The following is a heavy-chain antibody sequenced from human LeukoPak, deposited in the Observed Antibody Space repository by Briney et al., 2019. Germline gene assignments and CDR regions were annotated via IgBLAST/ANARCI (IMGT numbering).Heavy chain of an antibody. Sequence: KTSETLSLTCTVSGGSISSSSYYWGWIRQPPGKGLEWIGSIYYSGSTYYNPSLKSRVTISVDTSKNPFSLKLSSVTAADTAVYYCARHRGYYYGSGSLGGFDYWGQGTLVTVSS. CDR1: GGSISSSSYY. CDR2: IYYSGST. J-gene: IGHJ4*02. D-gene: IGHD3-10*01. V-gene: IGHV4-39*01. CDR3: ARHRGYYYGSGSLGGFDY.